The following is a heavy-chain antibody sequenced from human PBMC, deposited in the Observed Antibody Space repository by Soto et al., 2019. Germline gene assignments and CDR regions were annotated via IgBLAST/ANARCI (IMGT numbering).Heavy chain of an antibody. Sequence: QLQLQESGSRLVKASQTLSLTCAVSGGSISSGGFSCNWIRQPPGKGLEWIGYIYHSGSTYFNPSLEXRVTMSVDRSTNQFSLKLSSVTAADTAVYYCASRVSDYFDYWGQGTPVTVSS. CDR3: ASRVSDYFDY. CDR2: IYHSGST. V-gene: IGHV4-30-2*01. CDR1: GGSISSGGFS. D-gene: IGHD6-19*01. J-gene: IGHJ4*02.